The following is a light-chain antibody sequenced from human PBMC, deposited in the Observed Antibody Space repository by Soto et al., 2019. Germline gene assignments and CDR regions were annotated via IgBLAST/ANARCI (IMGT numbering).Light chain of an antibody. J-gene: IGLJ1*01. CDR2: EVS. CDR3: SSYTTTNSHV. Sequence: QSALTQPASVSGSPGQSITISCAGTSSDVGGYNFVSWYQQHPGKAPKLMISEVSNRPSGVSNRFSGSKSGNTASLTISGLQADDEADYYCSSYTTTNSHVFGTGTKVTVL. CDR1: SSDVGGYNF. V-gene: IGLV2-14*01.